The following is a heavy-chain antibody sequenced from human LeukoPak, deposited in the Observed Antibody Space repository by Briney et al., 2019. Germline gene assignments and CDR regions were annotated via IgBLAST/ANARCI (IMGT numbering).Heavy chain of an antibody. D-gene: IGHD1-7*01. J-gene: IGHJ4*02. CDR2: IRYDGSNK. CDR1: GFTFSSYG. V-gene: IGHV3-30*02. CDR3: ARDRTSALGY. Sequence: GGSLRLSCAASGFTFSSYGMHWVRQAPGKGLEWVAFIRYDGSNKYYADSVKGRFTISRDNAKNSLYLQMNSLRAEDTAVYYCARDRTSALGYWGQGTLVTVSS.